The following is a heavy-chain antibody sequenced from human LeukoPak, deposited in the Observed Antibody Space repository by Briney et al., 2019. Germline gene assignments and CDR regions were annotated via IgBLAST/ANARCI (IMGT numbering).Heavy chain of an antibody. CDR2: INHSGST. V-gene: IGHV4-34*01. CDR1: GWSFSGYY. J-gene: IGHJ5*02. D-gene: IGHD3/OR15-3a*01. Sequence: SETLSLTCAVYGWSFSGYYWSWIRQPPGKGLEGIGEINHSGSTNYNPSLKSRVTISVDTSKNQFSLKLSSVTAADTAVYYCASHSADWPRGWNWFDPWGQGTLVTVSS. CDR3: ASHSADWPRGWNWFDP.